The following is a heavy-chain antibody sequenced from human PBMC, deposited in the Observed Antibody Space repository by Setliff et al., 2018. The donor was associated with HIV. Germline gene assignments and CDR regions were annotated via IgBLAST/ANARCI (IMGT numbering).Heavy chain of an antibody. J-gene: IGHJ4*02. CDR1: GVSVGGGDYY. D-gene: IGHD6-6*01. Sequence: SETLSLTCSVSGVSVGGGDYYWHWSRQHPEKALEWIGYIFHSGDTYYNPSLKSRISMSVDTSKSQFSLELTSLTAADTAVYYCATRPRIAARPFDYWGQGMLVTVSS. CDR3: ATRPRIAARPFDY. CDR2: IFHSGDT. V-gene: IGHV4-31*03.